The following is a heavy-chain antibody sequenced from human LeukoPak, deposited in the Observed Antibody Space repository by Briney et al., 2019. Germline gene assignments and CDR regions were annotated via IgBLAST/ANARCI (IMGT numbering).Heavy chain of an antibody. J-gene: IGHJ5*02. Sequence: GGSLRLSCAASGFTFDDYAMHWVRQVPGKGLEWVSVIYSAGSTYYADSVKGRFTISRDNSRNTLYLQMNSLRAEDTAIYYCARAEKGYYYLWFHPWGQGTLVTVSS. CDR2: IYSAGST. D-gene: IGHD3-22*01. V-gene: IGHV3-53*01. CDR3: ARAEKGYYYLWFHP. CDR1: GFTFDDYA.